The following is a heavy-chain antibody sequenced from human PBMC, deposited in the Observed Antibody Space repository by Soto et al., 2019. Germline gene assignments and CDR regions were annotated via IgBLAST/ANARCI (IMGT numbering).Heavy chain of an antibody. CDR1: GGTFSSYT. CDR2: IIPILGIA. V-gene: IGHV1-69*02. CDR3: VISSWGQYWYFDL. Sequence: QVQLVQSGAEVKKPGSSVKVSCKASGGTFSSYTISWVRQAPGQGLEWMGRIIPILGIANYAQKFQGRVTITAAKSTSTSYMELSSLRAEDTAVYYRVISSWGQYWYFDLWGRGTLVTVSS. D-gene: IGHD6-13*01. J-gene: IGHJ2*01.